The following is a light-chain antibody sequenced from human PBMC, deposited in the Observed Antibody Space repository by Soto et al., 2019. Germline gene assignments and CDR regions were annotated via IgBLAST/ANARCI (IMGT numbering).Light chain of an antibody. CDR3: LLYYGGQLGV. V-gene: IGLV7-43*01. Sequence: QAVVTQEPSLTVSPGGTVTLTCASSTVAVTSGYYPNWFQQKPGQAPRALIYSTSNKYSWTPARFSGSLLGGKAALTLSGVQPEDEAEYYCLLYYGGQLGVFGGGTQLTVL. CDR1: TVAVTSGYY. J-gene: IGLJ7*01. CDR2: STS.